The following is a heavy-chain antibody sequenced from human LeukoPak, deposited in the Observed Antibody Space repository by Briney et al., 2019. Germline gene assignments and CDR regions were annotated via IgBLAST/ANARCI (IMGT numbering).Heavy chain of an antibody. CDR3: ARGGYCSSTSCYGPDAFDI. J-gene: IGHJ3*02. CDR1: GYTFTSYA. D-gene: IGHD2-2*01. Sequence: GASVKVSCKASGYTFTSYAMNWVRQAPGQGLEWMGWINTNTGNPTYAQGFTGRFVFSLDTSVSTAYLQISSLKAEDTAVYYCARGGYCSSTSCYGPDAFDIWGQGTMVTVSS. CDR2: INTNTGNP. V-gene: IGHV7-4-1*02.